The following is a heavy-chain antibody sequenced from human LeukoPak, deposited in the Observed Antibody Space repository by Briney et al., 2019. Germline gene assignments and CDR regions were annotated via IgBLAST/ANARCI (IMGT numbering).Heavy chain of an antibody. CDR3: AAHSWDYGENY. V-gene: IGHV4-61*02. D-gene: IGHD4-17*01. Sequence: SETLSLTCTVSGGSISSGSYYWSWIRQPAGKGLEWIGRIYTSGSTNYNPSLKSRVTISKDTSKNQFSLKLTSVTAADTAVYYCAAHSWDYGENYWGQGTLVTVSS. CDR1: GGSISSGSYY. CDR2: IYTSGST. J-gene: IGHJ4*02.